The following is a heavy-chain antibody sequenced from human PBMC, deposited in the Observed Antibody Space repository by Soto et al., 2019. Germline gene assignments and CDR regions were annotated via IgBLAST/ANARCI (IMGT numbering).Heavy chain of an antibody. D-gene: IGHD2-15*01. V-gene: IGHV4-39*01. CDR3: ARPTVDSGGSCYSCYAFDI. CDR1: GGSISSSSYY. J-gene: IGHJ3*02. CDR2: IYYSGST. Sequence: SETLSLTCTVSGGSISSSSYYWGWIRQPPGKGLEWIGSIYYSGSTYYNPSLKSRVTISVDTSKNQFSLKLSSVTAADTAVYYCARPTVDSGGSCYSCYAFDIWGQGTMVTVSS.